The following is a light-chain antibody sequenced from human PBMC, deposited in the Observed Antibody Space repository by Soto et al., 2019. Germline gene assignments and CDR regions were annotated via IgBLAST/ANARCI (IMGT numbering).Light chain of an antibody. J-gene: IGLJ1*01. CDR1: HSDIGNYNY. V-gene: IGLV2-14*03. CDR3: NSYREDHPCFYV. Sequence: QSVLTQPASVSGSPGQSITISCTGTHSDIGNYNYVSWYQHLPGKAPKLMIYGVGSRPSGVSSRFSGSKSGNTASLAISGLQAEDEADYYCNSYREDHPCFYVFGTGTKVTVL. CDR2: GVG.